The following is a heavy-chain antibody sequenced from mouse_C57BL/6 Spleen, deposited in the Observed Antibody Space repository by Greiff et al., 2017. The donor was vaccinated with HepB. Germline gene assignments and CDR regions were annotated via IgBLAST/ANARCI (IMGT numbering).Heavy chain of an antibody. D-gene: IGHD2-2*01. V-gene: IGHV5-17*01. CDR3: ARGGLRRPYDD. CDR2: ISSGSSTI. J-gene: IGHJ2*01. CDR1: GFTFSDYG. Sequence: EVQGVESGGGLVKPGGSLKLSCAASGFTFSDYGMHWVRQAPEKGLEWVAYISSGSSTIYYADTVKGRFTISRDNAKNTLFLQMTSLRSEDTAMYYCARGGLRRPYDDWGQGTTLTVSS.